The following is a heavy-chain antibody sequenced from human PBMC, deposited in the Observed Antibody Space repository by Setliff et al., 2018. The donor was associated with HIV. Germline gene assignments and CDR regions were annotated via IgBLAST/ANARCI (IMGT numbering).Heavy chain of an antibody. CDR2: IRYDGSDE. CDR1: GFTFSKYA. D-gene: IGHD1-1*01. V-gene: IGHV3-30*02. Sequence: PGGSLRLSCKASGFTFSKYAMHWVRQAPGEGLQWVAYIRYDGSDEDYADSVKGRFTISRDNSKSSLYLQMDSLRAEDTAVYYCAKQTNLGTVPDSWGQGTLVTVSS. CDR3: AKQTNLGTVPDS. J-gene: IGHJ4*02.